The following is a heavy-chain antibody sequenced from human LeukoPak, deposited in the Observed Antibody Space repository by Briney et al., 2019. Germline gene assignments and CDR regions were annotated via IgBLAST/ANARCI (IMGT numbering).Heavy chain of an antibody. CDR3: AKDRGCSSIRCYYDY. CDR1: GVTLSSYA. J-gene: IGHJ4*02. D-gene: IGHD2-2*01. V-gene: IGHV3-23*01. CDR2: ISDSGGIT. Sequence: PGGSLRLSCAASGVTLSSYAMSWVRQAPGKGLEWVSAISDSGGITDYADSVKGRFTISRDNSKNMLYLQMYSLRAEDTAVYYCAKDRGCSSIRCYYDYWGQGTLVTVSS.